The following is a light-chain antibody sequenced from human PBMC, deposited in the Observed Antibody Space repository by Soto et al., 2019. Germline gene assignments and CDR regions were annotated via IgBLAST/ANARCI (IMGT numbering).Light chain of an antibody. CDR3: SSYAGSNTPYV. J-gene: IGLJ1*01. V-gene: IGLV2-8*01. Sequence: QSALAQPPSASGSPGQSVTISCTGTSSDVGGYNYVSWYQHHPGNAPKFMIYEVNKRTSGVPDRFSGSKSGNTASLTVSGLQAEDEADYYCSSYAGSNTPYVFGTGTKVTVL. CDR2: EVN. CDR1: SSDVGGYNY.